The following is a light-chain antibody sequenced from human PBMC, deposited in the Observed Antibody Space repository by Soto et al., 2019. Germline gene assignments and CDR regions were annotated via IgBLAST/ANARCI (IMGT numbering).Light chain of an antibody. CDR1: SSDVGGYDY. CDR2: EVS. J-gene: IGLJ2*01. CDR3: SSYAGSNVI. Sequence: QSALTQPPSASGSPGQSVTISCTGTSSDVGGYDYVSWYQQHPGKAPKLMIYEVSKRPSGVPDRFSGSKSGNTASLTASGLQADDEADYYCSSYAGSNVIFGGGTKLTVL. V-gene: IGLV2-8*01.